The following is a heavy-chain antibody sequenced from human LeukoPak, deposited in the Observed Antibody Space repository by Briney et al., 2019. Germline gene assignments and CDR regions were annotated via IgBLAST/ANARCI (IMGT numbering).Heavy chain of an antibody. CDR3: ARGTAPDTH. Sequence: SETLSLTCTVSGGSINNFFWSWVRQPPGKGLEWIGYIYYIGSANYNPSLKSRVTIPVEASKKQFSLKLRSVTAEETAGYYCARGTAPDTHWGQGALVTVSS. V-gene: IGHV4-59*08. D-gene: IGHD6-13*01. J-gene: IGHJ4*02. CDR1: GGSINNFF. CDR2: IYYIGSA.